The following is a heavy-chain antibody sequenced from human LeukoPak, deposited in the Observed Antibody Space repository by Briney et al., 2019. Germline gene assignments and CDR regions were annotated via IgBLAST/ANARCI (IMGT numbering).Heavy chain of an antibody. Sequence: GGSLRLSCAASGLAFSAYMMHWVRHAPRKGLVWVSRISTDGYTTDYADFVQGRFTASRDNTKNTWSLEMNSLRAEDTAVYYCVVGGSPGYWGQGTLVTVSS. CDR3: VVGGSPGY. CDR1: GLAFSAYM. CDR2: ISTDGYTT. D-gene: IGHD2-15*01. V-gene: IGHV3-74*01. J-gene: IGHJ4*02.